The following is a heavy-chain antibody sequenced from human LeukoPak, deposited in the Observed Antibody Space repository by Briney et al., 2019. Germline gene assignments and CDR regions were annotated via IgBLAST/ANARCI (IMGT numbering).Heavy chain of an antibody. J-gene: IGHJ4*02. Sequence: ASVKVSCKASGYTFTGYYMHWVRQAPGQGLEWMGRINPNSGGTNYAQKFQGGVTMTRDTSISTAYMELSRLRSDDTAVYYCARVKARQGIDYWGQGTLVTVSS. CDR3: ARVKARQGIDY. CDR1: GYTFTGYY. CDR2: INPNSGGT. V-gene: IGHV1-2*06.